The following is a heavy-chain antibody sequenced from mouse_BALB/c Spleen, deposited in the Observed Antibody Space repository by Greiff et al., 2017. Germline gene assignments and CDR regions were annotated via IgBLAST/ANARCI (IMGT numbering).Heavy chain of an antibody. J-gene: IGHJ4*01. CDR2: IDPANGNT. Sequence: DVKLQESGAELVKPGASVKLSCTASGFNIKDTYMHWVKQRPEQGLEWIGRIDPANGNTKYDPKFQGKATITADTSSNTAYLQLSSLTSEDTAVYYCANGGYGNYDAMDYWGQGTSVTVSS. D-gene: IGHD2-1*01. CDR3: ANGGYGNYDAMDY. CDR1: GFNIKDTY. V-gene: IGHV14-3*02.